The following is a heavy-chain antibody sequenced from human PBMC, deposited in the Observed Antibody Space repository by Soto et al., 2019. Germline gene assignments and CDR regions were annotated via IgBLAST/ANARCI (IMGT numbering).Heavy chain of an antibody. CDR1: GYTFTSYD. CDR2: MNPNSGNT. D-gene: IGHD3-3*01. Sequence: ASVKVSCKASGYTFTSYDINWVRQATGQGLEWMGWMNPNSGNTGYAQKFQGRVTMTRNTSISTAYMELSSLRSEDTAVYYCARGFSSFFGVVSADNDAFDIRAQGTMDTGSS. V-gene: IGHV1-8*01. CDR3: ARGFSSFFGVVSADNDAFDI. J-gene: IGHJ3*02.